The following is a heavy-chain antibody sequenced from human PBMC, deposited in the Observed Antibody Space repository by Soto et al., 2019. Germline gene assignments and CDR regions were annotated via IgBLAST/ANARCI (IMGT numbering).Heavy chain of an antibody. CDR3: ASCDSSGYYQARDAFDI. Sequence: EVQLVESGGGLVQPGGSLRLSCAASGFTVSSNYMSWVRQAPGKGLEWVSVIYSGGSTYYADSVKGRFTISRDNSKNTLYLQMNSLRAEDTAVYYCASCDSSGYYQARDAFDIWGQGTMVTVSS. CDR1: GFTVSSNY. V-gene: IGHV3-66*01. D-gene: IGHD3-22*01. J-gene: IGHJ3*02. CDR2: IYSGGST.